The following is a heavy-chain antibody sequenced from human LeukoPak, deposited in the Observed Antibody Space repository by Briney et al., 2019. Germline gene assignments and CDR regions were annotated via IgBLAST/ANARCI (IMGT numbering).Heavy chain of an antibody. CDR1: GVIFNQYW. CDR3: ARGRFSYDNTGYSSFYY. J-gene: IGHJ4*02. V-gene: IGHV3-7*01. Sequence: GGSLRLSCAASGVIFNQYWMSWVRQAPGRGLEWVANIDQDGSEKHYVDSVKGRFTISRDNARNSLYLQMNSLRAEDTAVYYCARGRFSYDNTGYSSFYYGGQGTRVTVSS. D-gene: IGHD3-22*01. CDR2: IDQDGSEK.